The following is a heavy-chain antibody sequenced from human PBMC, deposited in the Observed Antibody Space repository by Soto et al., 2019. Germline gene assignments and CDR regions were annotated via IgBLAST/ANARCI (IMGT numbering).Heavy chain of an antibody. CDR2: TYYSSKWYY. J-gene: IGHJ6*01. D-gene: IGHD6-19*01. CDR1: GGTVSLNSAA. CDR3: ARVQWTNYYYYGMDG. V-gene: IGHV6-1*01. Sequence: HTLSLTCPISGGTVSLNSAAWNWIRQSPSRGLEWLGRTYYSSKWYYDYAVSVKSRITINPDTSKNQFSLQLNSVTPEDMPVVYGARVQWTNYYYYGMDGWGQGTRVTVSS.